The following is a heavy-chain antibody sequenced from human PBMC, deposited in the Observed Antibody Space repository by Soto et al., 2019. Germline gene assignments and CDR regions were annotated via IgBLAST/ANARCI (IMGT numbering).Heavy chain of an antibody. J-gene: IGHJ4*02. CDR1: GFTFSDYY. CDR3: AREYAMVDY. Sequence: LSLTCAASGFTFSDYYMSWIRQAPGKGLEWVSYISSSSSYTNYADSVKGRFTISRDNAKNSLYLQMNSLRAEDTAVYYCAREYAMVDYWGQGTLVTVSS. CDR2: ISSSSSYT. D-gene: IGHD2-8*01. V-gene: IGHV3-11*06.